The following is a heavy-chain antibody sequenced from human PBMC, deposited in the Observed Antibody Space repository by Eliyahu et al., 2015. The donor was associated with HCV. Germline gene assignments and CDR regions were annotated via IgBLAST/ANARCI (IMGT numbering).Heavy chain of an antibody. D-gene: IGHD3-10*02. V-gene: IGHV3-23*01. Sequence: EVQLLESGGGLVQPGGSLRLSCAASGFXFSRYXMSWVRQAPGKGLEWVSXISGSGGSTYYADSXKGRFTISRDNSKNTLYLQMNSLRAEDTAVYYCAKVFGVFADARNNWFDPWGQGTLVTVSS. J-gene: IGHJ5*02. CDR2: ISGSGGST. CDR1: GFXFSRYX. CDR3: AKVFGVFADARNNWFDP.